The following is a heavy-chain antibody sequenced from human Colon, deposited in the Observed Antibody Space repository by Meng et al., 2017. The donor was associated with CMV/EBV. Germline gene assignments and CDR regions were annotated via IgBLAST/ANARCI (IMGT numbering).Heavy chain of an antibody. Sequence: GGSLRLSCTASGFTFGDYAMSWVRQAPGKGLEWVGFIRSKAYGGTTEYAASVKGRFTISRDDSKSIAYLQMNSLKTEDTAVYYCTLKYYDFWSGYPWGWGQGTLVTVSS. CDR2: IRSKAYGGTT. J-gene: IGHJ4*02. CDR3: TLKYYDFWSGYPWG. CDR1: GFTFGDYA. D-gene: IGHD3-3*01. V-gene: IGHV3-49*04.